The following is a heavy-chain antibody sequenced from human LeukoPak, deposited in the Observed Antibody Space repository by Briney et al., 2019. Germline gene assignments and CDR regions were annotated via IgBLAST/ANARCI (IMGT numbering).Heavy chain of an antibody. V-gene: IGHV1-2*02. CDR2: INPNSGGT. J-gene: IGHJ5*02. Sequence: ASVKVSCKASGYTFTGYYMHWVRQAPGQGLEWMGWINPNSGGTNYAQKFQGRVTMTRDTSISTAYMELSRLRSDDTAVYYCAGSSKWGTWFAPWGQGTLVTVSS. CDR1: GYTFTGYY. D-gene: IGHD1-26*01. CDR3: AGSSKWGTWFAP.